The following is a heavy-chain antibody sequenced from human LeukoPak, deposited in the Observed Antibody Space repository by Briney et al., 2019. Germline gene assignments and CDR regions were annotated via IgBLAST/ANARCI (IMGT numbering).Heavy chain of an antibody. D-gene: IGHD4-17*01. CDR2: ISYDGSNK. Sequence: GGSLRHSCAASGFTFSIYGLYWVRQAPGKGLEWVAAISYDGSNKYYADSVKGRFTISRDNAKNSLYLQMNSLRAEDTAVYYCARALYGDPPDAFDIWGQGTMVTVSS. J-gene: IGHJ3*02. CDR1: GFTFSIYG. CDR3: ARALYGDPPDAFDI. V-gene: IGHV3-30*03.